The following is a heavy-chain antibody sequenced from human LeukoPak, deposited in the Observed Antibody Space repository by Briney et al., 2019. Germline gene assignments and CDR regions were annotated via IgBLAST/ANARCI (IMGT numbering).Heavy chain of an antibody. Sequence: SETLSLTCAVYGGSFSGYYWSWIRQPPGKGLQWIGEINHSGSTNYNPSLKSRVTISVDTSKNQFSLKLSSVTAADTAVYYCARDRAQLRKGSPPYWRQGTLGTVSS. CDR3: ARDRAQLRKGSPPY. D-gene: IGHD3-10*01. V-gene: IGHV4-34*01. CDR2: INHSGST. CDR1: GGSFSGYY. J-gene: IGHJ4*02.